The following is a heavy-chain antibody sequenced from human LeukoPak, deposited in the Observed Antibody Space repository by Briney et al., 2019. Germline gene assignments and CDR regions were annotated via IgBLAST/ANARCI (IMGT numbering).Heavy chain of an antibody. Sequence: GGSLRLSCAASGFTFSNYWMSWVRQAPGKGLEWVAIIKQDGGEQYYVDSVKGRFTISRDNAENSLYLQMNGLRAEDTAVYYCARDTSSIVGPRFDYAGQGTLVTVSS. CDR1: GFTFSNYW. D-gene: IGHD1-26*01. V-gene: IGHV3-7*01. J-gene: IGHJ4*02. CDR3: ARDTSSIVGPRFDY. CDR2: IKQDGGEQ.